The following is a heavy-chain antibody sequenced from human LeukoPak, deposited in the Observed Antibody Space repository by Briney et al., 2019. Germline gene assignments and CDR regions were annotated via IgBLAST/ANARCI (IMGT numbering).Heavy chain of an antibody. CDR3: AKVKALDAVASYFDY. J-gene: IGHJ4*02. D-gene: IGHD2-8*01. V-gene: IGHV3-23*01. Sequence: PGGSLRLSCAASGFVFSTYAMGWVRQAPGKGLEWVSAISSSGDTTYYADSVKGQFTISSDNSKNTLDLQMSSLRAEDTAMYHCAKVKALDAVASYFDYWGQGTLVTVSS. CDR2: ISSSGDTT. CDR1: GFVFSTYA.